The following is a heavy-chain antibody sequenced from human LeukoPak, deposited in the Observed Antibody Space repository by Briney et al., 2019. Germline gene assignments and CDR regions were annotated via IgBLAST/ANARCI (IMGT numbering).Heavy chain of an antibody. CDR1: GGSISIYY. V-gene: IGHV4-4*07. J-gene: IGHJ4*02. CDR3: ARVSDGSGSYYADY. Sequence: SETLSLTCTVSGGSISIYYWSWIRQPAGKGLEWIGRIYTSGSTNYNPSLKSRVTMSVDTSKNQFSLKLSSVTAADTAVYYCARVSDGSGSYYADYWGQGTLVTVSS. D-gene: IGHD3-10*01. CDR2: IYTSGST.